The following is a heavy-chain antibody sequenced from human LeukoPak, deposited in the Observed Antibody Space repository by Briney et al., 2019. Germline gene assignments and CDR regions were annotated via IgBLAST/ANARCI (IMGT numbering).Heavy chain of an antibody. Sequence: ASVKVSCKAPGYTFTSYYMHWVRQAPGQGLEWMGIINPSGGSTSYAQKFQGRVTMTRDMSTSTVYMELSSLRSEDTAVYYCARVGIAVAGTGWFDPWGQGTLVTVSS. CDR1: GYTFTSYY. CDR2: INPSGGST. V-gene: IGHV1-46*01. D-gene: IGHD6-19*01. CDR3: ARVGIAVAGTGWFDP. J-gene: IGHJ5*02.